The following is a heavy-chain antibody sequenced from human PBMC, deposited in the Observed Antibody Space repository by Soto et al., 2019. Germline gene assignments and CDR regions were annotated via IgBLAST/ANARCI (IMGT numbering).Heavy chain of an antibody. CDR1: GDSISSGGYY. CDR2: IYYSGST. V-gene: IGHV4-31*03. CDR3: ARVPLSTELNYYFDY. Sequence: QVQLQESGPGLVKPSQTLSLTCTVSGDSISSGGYYWSWIRQHPGKGLEWIGYIYYSGSTYYNPSLKSRINISVDTSKNQFSLRLSSVTAADTAVYYCARVPLSTELNYYFDYWGQGTLVTVSS. J-gene: IGHJ4*02. D-gene: IGHD2-2*01.